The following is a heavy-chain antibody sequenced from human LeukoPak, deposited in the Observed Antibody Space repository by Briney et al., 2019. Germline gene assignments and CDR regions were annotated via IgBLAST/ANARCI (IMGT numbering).Heavy chain of an antibody. CDR3: ARDSSYSSGWYYLDY. V-gene: IGHV3-11*01. J-gene: IGHJ4*02. CDR2: ISSSGSTI. D-gene: IGHD6-19*01. CDR1: GFTFSDYY. Sequence: GGSLRLSCAASGFTFSDYYMSWIRQAPGKGLEWVSYISSSGSTIYYADSVKGRFTISRDNAKNSLYLQMNSLRAEDTAVYYCARDSSYSSGWYYLDYWGQGTLVTVSS.